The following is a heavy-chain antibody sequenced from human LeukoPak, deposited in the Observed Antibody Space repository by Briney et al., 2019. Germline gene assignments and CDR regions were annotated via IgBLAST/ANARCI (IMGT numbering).Heavy chain of an antibody. V-gene: IGHV3-13*05. Sequence: GGSLRLSCAASGFIFSSYDMHWVRHATGKGLEWVSAIGTAGYPYYPGSVKGRFTISRENAKNCLYLQMNSLRAGDTAVYYCARGGHGDYYYYGMDVWGKGTTVTVSS. CDR1: GFIFSSYD. J-gene: IGHJ6*04. CDR2: IGTAGYP. D-gene: IGHD4-17*01. CDR3: ARGGHGDYYYYGMDV.